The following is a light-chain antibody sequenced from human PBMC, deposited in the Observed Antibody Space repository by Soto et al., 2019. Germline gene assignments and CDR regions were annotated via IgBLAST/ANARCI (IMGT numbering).Light chain of an antibody. V-gene: IGKV3-20*01. CDR1: QSVGNNY. Sequence: EIVLTQSPGTLSLSPGERATLSCRASQSVGNNYLAWYQQKPGQAPRLLIYGASNRATGMPDRFSGGGSGTEFTLTISRLGPEDFAVYYCQQFSSYPWTFGGGTKVDI. CDR2: GAS. CDR3: QQFSSYPWT. J-gene: IGKJ4*02.